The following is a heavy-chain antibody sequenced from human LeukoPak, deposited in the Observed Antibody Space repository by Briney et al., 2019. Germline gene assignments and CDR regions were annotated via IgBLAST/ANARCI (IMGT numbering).Heavy chain of an antibody. CDR3: ARCKRASSWYVYYYMDV. D-gene: IGHD6-13*01. V-gene: IGHV4-34*01. J-gene: IGHJ6*03. CDR1: GGSFSGYY. Sequence: NSSETLSLTCAVYGGSFSGYYWSWIRQPPGKGLEWIGEINHSGSTNYNPSLKSRVTISVDTSKNQFSLKLSSVTAADTAVYYCARCKRASSWYVYYYMDVWGKGTTVTVSS. CDR2: INHSGST.